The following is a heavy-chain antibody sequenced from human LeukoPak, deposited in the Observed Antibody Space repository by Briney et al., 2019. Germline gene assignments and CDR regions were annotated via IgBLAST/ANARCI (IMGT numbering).Heavy chain of an antibody. CDR3: ANGEYTYGPGSFDY. J-gene: IGHJ4*02. CDR2: ISNDGSNK. V-gene: IGHV3-30*18. Sequence: GRSLRLSCAASGVTVSTYGMHWVRQAPGKGLEWVAVISNDGSNKYYADSVKGRFTISRDNSKNTLYLQMNSLRAEDSAVYYCANGEYTYGPGSFDYWGQGTLVTVSS. CDR1: GVTVSTYG. D-gene: IGHD3-10*01.